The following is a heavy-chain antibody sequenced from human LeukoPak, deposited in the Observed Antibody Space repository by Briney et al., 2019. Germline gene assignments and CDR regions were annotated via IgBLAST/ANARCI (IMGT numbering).Heavy chain of an antibody. J-gene: IGHJ4*02. V-gene: IGHV4-59*11. Sequence: SETLSLTCSVSAGSISSHYWSWNRQPPGKGLEWIGYIYYSGTTNYNPSLKSRVTISVDTSKNQFSLKLSSVTAADTAVYYCARGVYIAAAQYGYWGQGTLVTVSS. CDR1: AGSISSHY. D-gene: IGHD6-13*01. CDR3: ARGVYIAAAQYGY. CDR2: IYYSGTT.